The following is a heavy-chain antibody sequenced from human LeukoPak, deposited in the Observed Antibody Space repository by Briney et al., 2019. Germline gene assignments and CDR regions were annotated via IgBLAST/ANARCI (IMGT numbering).Heavy chain of an antibody. J-gene: IGHJ4*02. CDR1: GFTFSSHA. D-gene: IGHD6-19*01. CDR2: VSGGATTT. V-gene: IGHV3-23*01. Sequence: GGSLRLSCAASGFTFSSHAMTWVRQAPGKGLEWVSTVSGGATTTYTADSVQGRFSISRDNSKNTLYLQMNGLRAEDTAVYYCARGSSGWYDSASGDYWGQGTLVTVSS. CDR3: ARGSSGWYDSASGDY.